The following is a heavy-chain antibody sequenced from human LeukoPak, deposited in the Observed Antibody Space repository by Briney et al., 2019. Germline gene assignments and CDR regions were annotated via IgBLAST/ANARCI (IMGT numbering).Heavy chain of an antibody. J-gene: IGHJ3*02. D-gene: IGHD3-3*01. CDR1: GGSFSGYY. CDR2: INHSGST. CDR3: ARKYYDFWSGSFAFDI. V-gene: IGHV4-34*01. Sequence: SETLSLTCAVYGGSFSGYYWSWIRQPPGKGLEWTGEINHSGSTNYNPSLKSRVTISVDTSKNQFSLKLSSVTVADTAVYYCARKYYDFWSGSFAFDIWGQGTMVTVSS.